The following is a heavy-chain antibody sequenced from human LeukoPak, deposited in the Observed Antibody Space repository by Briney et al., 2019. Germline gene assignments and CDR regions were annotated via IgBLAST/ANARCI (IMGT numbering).Heavy chain of an antibody. CDR3: AGTTDYSSFLAF. D-gene: IGHD4-11*01. Sequence: SQTLSLTCGISGDSVSSNSAAWNWIRQSPSRGLEWLGRTYYRSKWHNEYAESVKSRISITSDTSKNQFSLQLNSVTPEDTAEYFCAGTTDYSSFLAFWGQGTLVTVSS. J-gene: IGHJ4*02. CDR2: TYYRSKWHN. V-gene: IGHV6-1*01. CDR1: GDSVSSNSAA.